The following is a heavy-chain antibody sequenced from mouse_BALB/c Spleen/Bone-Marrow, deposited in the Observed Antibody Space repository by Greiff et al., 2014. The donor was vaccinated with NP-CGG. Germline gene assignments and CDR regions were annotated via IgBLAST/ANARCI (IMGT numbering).Heavy chain of an antibody. J-gene: IGHJ2*01. D-gene: IGHD1-2*01. V-gene: IGHV1-7*01. CDR1: GYTFTSYW. CDR3: ARSYYGYLYYFDY. Sequence: VQLQQSGAELAKPGASVKMSCKASGYTFTSYWMHWVKQRPGRGLEWIGYINPSTGYTEYNQKFKDKATLTADKSSSTAYMQLSSLTSEDSAVYYCARSYYGYLYYFDYWGQGITRTVSS. CDR2: INPSTGYT.